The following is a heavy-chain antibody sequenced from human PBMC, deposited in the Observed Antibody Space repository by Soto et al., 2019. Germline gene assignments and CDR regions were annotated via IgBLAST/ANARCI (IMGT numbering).Heavy chain of an antibody. D-gene: IGHD3-3*01. V-gene: IGHV3-30*18. CDR1: GFTFSSYG. CDR2: ISHDGNNK. CDR3: AKGRGIGYDFWSGLDP. J-gene: IGHJ5*02. Sequence: GGSLRLSCAASGFTFSSYGLYWVRQAPGKGLEWVAVISHDGNNKYYVDSVRGRFTISRDNSRSTLYLQMSSLRVEDTAVYFCAKGRGIGYDFWSGLDPWGQGTLVTVSS.